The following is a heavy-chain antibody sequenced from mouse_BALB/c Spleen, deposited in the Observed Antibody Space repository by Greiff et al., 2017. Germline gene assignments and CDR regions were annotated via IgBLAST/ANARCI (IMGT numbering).Heavy chain of an antibody. J-gene: IGHJ1*01. V-gene: IGHV3-2*02. D-gene: IGHD1-1*01. CDR3: ARYDYGSSYWYFDV. CDR2: ISYSGST. CDR1: GYSITSDYA. Sequence: EVKLQESGPGLVKPSQSLSLTCTVTGYSITSDYAWNWIRQFPGNKLEWMGYISYSGSTSYNPSLKSRISITRDTSKNQFFLQLNSVTTEDTATYYCARYDYGSSYWYFDVWGAGTTVTVSS.